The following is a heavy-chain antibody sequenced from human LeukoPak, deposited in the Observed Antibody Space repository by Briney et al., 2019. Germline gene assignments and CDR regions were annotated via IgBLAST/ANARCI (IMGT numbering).Heavy chain of an antibody. Sequence: SETLSLTCTVSGGSISSSSYYWGWIRQPPGKGLEWIGSIYYSGSTYYNPSLKSRVTISVDTSKNQFSLRLTSVTAADTAVYYCARTSGSYFDYWGQGTLLTVSS. CDR3: ARTSGSYFDY. CDR2: IYYSGST. J-gene: IGHJ4*02. CDR1: GGSISSSSYY. V-gene: IGHV4-39*07. D-gene: IGHD1-26*01.